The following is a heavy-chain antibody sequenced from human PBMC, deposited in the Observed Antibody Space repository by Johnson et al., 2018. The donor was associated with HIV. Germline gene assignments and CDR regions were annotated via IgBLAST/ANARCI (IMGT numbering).Heavy chain of an antibody. CDR3: ARDTPTGFAFDM. D-gene: IGHD4-11*01. Sequence: VQLVESGGGLVQPGGSLRLSCAASGFTFSSYWMSWVRQAPGKVLEWVANITQDGSEKYHVDSVKGRITITRDNAKNSLYLQMNSLGAEDTAVYYCARDTPTGFAFDMWGQGTLVTVSS. CDR2: ITQDGSEK. CDR1: GFTFSSYW. J-gene: IGHJ3*02. V-gene: IGHV3-7*01.